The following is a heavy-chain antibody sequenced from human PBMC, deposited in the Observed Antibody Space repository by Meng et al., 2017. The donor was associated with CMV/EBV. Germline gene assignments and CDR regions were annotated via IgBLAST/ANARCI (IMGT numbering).Heavy chain of an antibody. V-gene: IGHV1-2*02. D-gene: IGHD1-26*01. CDR2: INPNSGGT. J-gene: IGHJ4*02. CDR3: ARVGVRLGPFDY. Sequence: QVLVVQAGAAVKKPAASVKVSCKASGYTFTGYYMHWVRQAPGQGLEWMGWINPNSGGTNYAQKFQGRVTMTRDTSISTAYMELSRLRSDDTAVYYCARVGVRLGPFDYWGQGTLVTVSS. CDR1: GYTFTGYY.